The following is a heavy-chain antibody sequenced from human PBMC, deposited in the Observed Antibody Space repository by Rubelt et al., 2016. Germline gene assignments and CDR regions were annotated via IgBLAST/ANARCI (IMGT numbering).Heavy chain of an antibody. CDR3: ARASRGSPRFGFDY. CDR1: GSSMKNHY. Sequence: QVQLQESGPGLVRPSETLALTCTVSGSSMKNHYWSWVRQPAGKGLEWIGRVFSTGMTGYNPSLKSRVSISIDTSKTQFSLKLGSVTAAETAVYYCARASRGSPRFGFDYWGQGTLVTVSS. J-gene: IGHJ4*02. CDR2: VFSTGMT. V-gene: IGHV4-4*07. D-gene: IGHD6-19*01.